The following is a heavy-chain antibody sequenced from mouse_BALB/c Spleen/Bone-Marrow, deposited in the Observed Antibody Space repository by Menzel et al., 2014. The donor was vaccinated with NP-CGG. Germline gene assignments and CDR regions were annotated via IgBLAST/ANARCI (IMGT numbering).Heavy chain of an antibody. V-gene: IGHV3-5*02. CDR2: KYYSGTI. Sequence: EVKLVESGPGLVKPSQTVTLTCTVTGISITTGNYRWSWLRQFPGNKLLWFGYKYYSGTITYNPSLTSRTTITRDTSKNQFFLEMNSLTAEDTATYYCARELYYFDYWGQGTTLTVSS. J-gene: IGHJ2*01. CDR3: ARELYYFDY. CDR1: GISITTGNYR.